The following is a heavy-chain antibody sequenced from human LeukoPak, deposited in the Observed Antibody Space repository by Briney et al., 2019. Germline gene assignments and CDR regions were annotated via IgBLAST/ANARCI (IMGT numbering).Heavy chain of an antibody. V-gene: IGHV3-74*01. D-gene: IGHD1-7*01. CDR2: INSDGSST. J-gene: IGHJ6*02. CDR3: AREPTTRLYYYYGMDV. CDR1: GFTFSSYA. Sequence: GGSLRLSCAASGFTFSSYAMSWVRQAPGKGLVWVSRINSDGSSTSYADSVKGRFTISRDNAKNTLYLQMNSLRAEDTAVYYCAREPTTRLYYYYGMDVWGQGTTVTVSS.